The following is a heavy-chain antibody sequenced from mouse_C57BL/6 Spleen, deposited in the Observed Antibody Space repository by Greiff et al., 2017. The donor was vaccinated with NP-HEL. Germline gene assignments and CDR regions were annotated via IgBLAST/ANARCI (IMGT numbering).Heavy chain of an antibody. J-gene: IGHJ1*03. V-gene: IGHV1-42*01. CDR3: ARGDYDAWYFDV. Sequence: VQLQQSGPELVKPGASVKISCKASGYSFTGYYMNWVKQSPEKSLEWIGEINPSTGGTTYNQKFKAKATLTVDKSSSTAYMQLKSLTSEDSAVYYCARGDYDAWYFDVWGTGTTVTVSS. CDR2: INPSTGGT. CDR1: GYSFTGYY. D-gene: IGHD2-4*01.